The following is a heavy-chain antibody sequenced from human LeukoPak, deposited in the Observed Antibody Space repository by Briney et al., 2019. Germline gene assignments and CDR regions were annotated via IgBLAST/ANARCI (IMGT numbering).Heavy chain of an antibody. D-gene: IGHD1-7*01. CDR2: IYPGDSDT. J-gene: IGHJ6*02. V-gene: IGHV5-51*01. Sequence: GESLKISCKGSGYRFTDYWIGWVRQMPGEGLEWMGIIYPGDSDTRYSPSFQGQVTISADKSINTAHLQWSSLKASDTAMYYCARGAAGTTPDYYYFGLDVWGQGTTVRVSS. CDR3: ARGAAGTTPDYYYFGLDV. CDR1: GYRFTDYW.